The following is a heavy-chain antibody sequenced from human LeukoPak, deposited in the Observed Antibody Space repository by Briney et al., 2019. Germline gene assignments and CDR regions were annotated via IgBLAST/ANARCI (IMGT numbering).Heavy chain of an antibody. CDR3: ARDSATIAARPYYYYYYMDV. CDR1: GYTFTSYD. J-gene: IGHJ6*03. D-gene: IGHD6-6*01. V-gene: IGHV1-8*01. Sequence: GASVKVSCKASGYTFTSYDINWVRQATGQGLEWMGWMNPNSGNTGYAQKFQGRVTMTRNISISTAYMELSSLRSEDTAVYYCARDSATIAARPYYYYYYMDVWGKGTTVTVSS. CDR2: MNPNSGNT.